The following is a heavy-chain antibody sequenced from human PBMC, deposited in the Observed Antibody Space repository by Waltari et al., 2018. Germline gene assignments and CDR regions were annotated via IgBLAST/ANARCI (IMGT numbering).Heavy chain of an antibody. Sequence: QVQLKESGQGLVKPSETRSPPGVVPGSSINSGYYWGWFRQSPGKGLEWIATIYHAGDTFYNPSLKSRVTISMDTSKNQFSLKLNSVTAADTAVYFCSRQVLGYCTSAACRRLESWGQGTLVTVSS. CDR2: IYHAGDT. CDR3: SRQVLGYCTSAACRRLES. CDR1: GSSINSGYY. D-gene: IGHD2-2*03. V-gene: IGHV4-38-2*01. J-gene: IGHJ4*02.